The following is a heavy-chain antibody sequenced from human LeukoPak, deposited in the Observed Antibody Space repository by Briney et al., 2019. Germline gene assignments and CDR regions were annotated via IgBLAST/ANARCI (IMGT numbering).Heavy chain of an antibody. V-gene: IGHV5-51*01. J-gene: IGHJ4*02. D-gene: IGHD3-22*01. CDR1: GYSFTSYW. CDR2: IYPGDSDT. Sequence: GESLKISCKGSGYSFTSYWIGWVRQMPGKGLEWMGIIYPGDSDTRYSPSFQGQVTISADKSISTAYLQWSSLKASDTAMYYCATYYVSSGYYFDYWGQGTLVTVSS. CDR3: ATYYVSSGYYFDY.